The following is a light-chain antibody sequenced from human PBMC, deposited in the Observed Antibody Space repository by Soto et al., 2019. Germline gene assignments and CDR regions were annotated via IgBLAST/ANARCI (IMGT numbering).Light chain of an antibody. Sequence: EILMTPSQAPLSVSLGETVTFSCRASRSVSNRLAWYQHKPSQAPRLLISGASNGATGIPPKFSGSGSGTEFTLTVDSLQSDDIAVYYCQQYYNWPVTFGGGTKVDIK. J-gene: IGKJ4*01. CDR2: GAS. CDR1: RSVSNR. CDR3: QQYYNWPVT. V-gene: IGKV3-15*01.